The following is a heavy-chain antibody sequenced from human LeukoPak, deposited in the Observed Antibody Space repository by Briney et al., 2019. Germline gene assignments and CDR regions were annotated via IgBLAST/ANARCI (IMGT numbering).Heavy chain of an antibody. CDR1: GLTVSSNY. CDR3: ARDATWARGLGGAFDI. D-gene: IGHD3-16*01. J-gene: IGHJ3*02. CDR2: IYGGGST. V-gene: IGHV3-53*01. Sequence: GGSLRLSCAASGLTVSSNYMSWVRQAPGKGLEWVSVIYGGGSTYYADSVKGRFTISRDNSKNTLYLQMNSLRAEDTAVYYCARDATWARGLGGAFDIWGQGSMVTVSS.